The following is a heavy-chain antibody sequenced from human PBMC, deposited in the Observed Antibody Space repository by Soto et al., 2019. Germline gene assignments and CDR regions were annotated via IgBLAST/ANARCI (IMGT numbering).Heavy chain of an antibody. V-gene: IGHV5-10-1*01. CDR3: ARQVGAAMVTRKGRFDP. CDR2: IDPSDSYT. J-gene: IGHJ5*02. Sequence: PGESLKISCKGSGYSFTSYWISWVRQMPGKGLEWMGRIDPSDSYTNYSPSFQGHVTISADKSISTAYLQWSSLKASDTAMYYCARQVGAAMVTRKGRFDPWGQGTPVTVSS. D-gene: IGHD5-18*01. CDR1: GYSFTSYW.